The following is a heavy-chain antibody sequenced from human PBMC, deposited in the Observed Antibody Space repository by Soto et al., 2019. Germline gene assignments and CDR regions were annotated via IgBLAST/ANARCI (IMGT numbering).Heavy chain of an antibody. CDR2: IYHSGST. V-gene: IGHV4-34*01. J-gene: IGHJ5*02. Sequence: QVQLQQWGAGLLKPSETLSLTCAVYGGSFSGYYWSWIRQPPGKGLECIGEIYHSGSTNYNPSLKSRVTISVDACKNQFSLKLSSVTAAATAVYYCARVGVLWLGELLTTPPHNWFDPWGQVTLVTVSS. CDR1: GGSFSGYY. D-gene: IGHD3-10*01. CDR3: ARVGVLWLGELLTTPPHNWFDP.